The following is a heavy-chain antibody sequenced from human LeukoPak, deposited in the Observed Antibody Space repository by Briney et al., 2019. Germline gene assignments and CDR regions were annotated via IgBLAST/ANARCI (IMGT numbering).Heavy chain of an antibody. V-gene: IGHV4-31*03. D-gene: IGHD6-13*01. CDR3: ARAYSSSWYGRGYYFDY. CDR2: IYYSGST. J-gene: IGHJ4*02. Sequence: SETLSLTCTVSGGSISSGGYYWSWIRQHPGKGLEWIGYIYYSGSTYYNPSPKSRVTISVDTSKNQFSLKLSSVTAADTAVYYCARAYSSSWYGRGYYFDYWGQGALVTVSS. CDR1: GGSISSGGYY.